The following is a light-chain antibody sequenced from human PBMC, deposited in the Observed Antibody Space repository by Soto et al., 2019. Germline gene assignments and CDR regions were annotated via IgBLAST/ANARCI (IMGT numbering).Light chain of an antibody. CDR3: ASNTPTGV. V-gene: IGLV2-14*01. CDR1: SSDIGGHNS. Sequence: QSVLTQPASVSGSPGQTISISCIGTSSDIGGHNSVSWYQQHPGKAPKLIIYEVTKRPSGISDRFSGSKSANTASLTISGLQADDEAAYYCASNTPTGVFGGGTQLTVL. CDR2: EVT. J-gene: IGLJ3*02.